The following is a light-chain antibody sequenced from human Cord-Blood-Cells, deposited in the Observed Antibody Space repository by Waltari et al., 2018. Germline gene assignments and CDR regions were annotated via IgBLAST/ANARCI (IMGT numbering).Light chain of an antibody. Sequence: IRLTQSPSSFSASTGDRVTITCRASQGISSYLAWYQQKPGKAPKLLIYAASTLQSGVPSRFSGSGSGTDFTLTISCLQSEDFATYYCQQYYSYPLTFGGGTKVEIK. J-gene: IGKJ4*01. CDR1: QGISSY. CDR2: AAS. CDR3: QQYYSYPLT. V-gene: IGKV1-8*01.